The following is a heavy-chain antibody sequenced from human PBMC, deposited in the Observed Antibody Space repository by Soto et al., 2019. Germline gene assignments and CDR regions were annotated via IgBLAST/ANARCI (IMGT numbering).Heavy chain of an antibody. CDR1: GYTFTGYY. CDR2: INPNSGGT. D-gene: IGHD2-15*01. V-gene: IGHV1-2*04. CDR3: ARGSRDSCLSGSPNGGFRI. J-gene: IGHJ3*02. Sequence: ASVKVSCKASGYTFTGYYMHWVRQAPGQGLEWMGWINPNSGGTNYAQKFQGWVTMTRDTSISTAYMELSRLRSDDTAVYYCARGSRDSCLSGSPNGGFRIWYQRTMVT.